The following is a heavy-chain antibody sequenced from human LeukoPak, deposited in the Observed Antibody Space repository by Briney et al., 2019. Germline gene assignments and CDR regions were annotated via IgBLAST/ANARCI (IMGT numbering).Heavy chain of an antibody. V-gene: IGHV1-18*01. CDR1: GYTFTSYG. D-gene: IGHD6-13*01. CDR2: ISAYNGNT. CDR3: ARVWYSSSWYPSDFDY. Sequence: ASVKVSCKASGYTFTSYGISWLRQAPGQGLEWMGWISAYNGNTNYAQKLQGRVTMTTDTSTSTAYMELRSLRSDDTAVYYCARVWYSSSWYPSDFDYWGQGTLVTVSS. J-gene: IGHJ4*02.